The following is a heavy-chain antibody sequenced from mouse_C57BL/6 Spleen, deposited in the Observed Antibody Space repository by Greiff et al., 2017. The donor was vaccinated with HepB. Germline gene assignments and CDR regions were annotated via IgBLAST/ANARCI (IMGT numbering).Heavy chain of an antibody. CDR1: GYAFSSYW. J-gene: IGHJ4*01. CDR2: IYPGDGDT. V-gene: IGHV1-80*01. CDR3: ARGATVVAKDAMDY. D-gene: IGHD1-1*01. Sequence: VQLQQSGAELVKPGASVKISCKASGYAFSSYWMNWVKQRPGKGLEWIGQIYPGDGDTNYNGKFKGKATLTADKSSSTAYMQLSSLTSEDSAVYFCARGATVVAKDAMDYWGQGTSVTVSS.